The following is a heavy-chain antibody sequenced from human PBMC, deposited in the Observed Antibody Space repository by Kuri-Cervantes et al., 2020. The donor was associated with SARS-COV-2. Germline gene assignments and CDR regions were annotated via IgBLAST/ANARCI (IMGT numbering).Heavy chain of an antibody. D-gene: IGHD2-2*02. J-gene: IGHJ4*02. CDR3: ADCSSTSCYTMSYFDY. CDR2: IYYSGST. V-gene: IGHV4-59*11. Sequence: SETLSLTCTVSGGSISSHYWSWIRQPPGKGLEWIGYIYYSGSTNYNPSLKSRVTTSLNTSKNQFSLKLSSVTAADTAVYYCADCSSTSCYTMSYFDYWGQGTLVTVSS. CDR1: GGSISSHY.